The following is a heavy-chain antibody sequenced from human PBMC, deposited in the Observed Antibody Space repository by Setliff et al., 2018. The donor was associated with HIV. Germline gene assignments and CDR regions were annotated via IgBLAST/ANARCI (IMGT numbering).Heavy chain of an antibody. V-gene: IGHV3-21*01. CDR2: ISSSSSYI. J-gene: IGHJ3*02. CDR3: ARDAKYDTSGTFDI. CDR1: GFSVSRTY. Sequence: GGSLRLSCAASGFSVSRTYMVWARQAPGKGLEWVSSISSSSSYIYYADSVKGRLTISRDNAKNSLYLQMNSLRAEDTAVYYCARDAKYDTSGTFDIWGQGTMVTVSS. D-gene: IGHD3-22*01.